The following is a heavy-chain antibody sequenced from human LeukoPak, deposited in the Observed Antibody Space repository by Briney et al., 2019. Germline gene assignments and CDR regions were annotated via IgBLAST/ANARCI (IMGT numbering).Heavy chain of an antibody. J-gene: IGHJ4*02. CDR1: GYTLTELS. V-gene: IGHV1-24*01. CDR2: FDPEDGET. Sequence: ASVKVSRKVSGYTLTELSMHWVRQAPGKGLEWMGGFDPEDGETIYAQKFQGRVTMTRDTSISTAYMELSRLRSDGTAVYYCARRDPSSSDIGGFDYWGQGTLVTVSS. D-gene: IGHD6-6*01. CDR3: ARRDPSSSDIGGFDY.